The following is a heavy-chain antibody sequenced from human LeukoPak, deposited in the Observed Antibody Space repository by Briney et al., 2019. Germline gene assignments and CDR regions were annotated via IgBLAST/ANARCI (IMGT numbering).Heavy chain of an antibody. D-gene: IGHD2-21*02. CDR1: GYTFIGNY. CDR3: ARDVQWGLLDY. Sequence: ASLKVSCKASGYTFIGNYIQWVRQAPGQGLEWMGWINPHSAGTNYAQNFQGRVTMTSDTSITTAYMELSGLRSDDTAMYYGARDVQWGLLDYWGQGTPVTVSS. J-gene: IGHJ4*02. V-gene: IGHV1-2*02. CDR2: INPHSAGT.